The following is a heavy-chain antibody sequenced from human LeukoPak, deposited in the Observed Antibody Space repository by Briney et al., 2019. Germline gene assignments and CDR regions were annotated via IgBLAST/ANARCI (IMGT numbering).Heavy chain of an antibody. D-gene: IGHD3-22*01. CDR1: GYTFTGYY. CDR2: INPNSGGT. V-gene: IGHV1-2*06. CDR3: ARAGDSSGYYKY. Sequence: EASVKVSCKASGYTFTGYYMHWVRQAPGQGLEWMGRINPNSGGTNYAQKFQGRVTMTRDTPISTAYMELSRLRSDDTAVYYCARAGDSSGYYKYWGQGTLVTVSS. J-gene: IGHJ4*02.